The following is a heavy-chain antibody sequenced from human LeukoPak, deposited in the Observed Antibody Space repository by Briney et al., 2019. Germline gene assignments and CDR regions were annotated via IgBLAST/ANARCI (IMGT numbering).Heavy chain of an antibody. Sequence: GGSLRLSRAASGFTFDDYAMHWVRQAPGKGLEWVSGISWNSGSIGYADSVKGRFTISRDNAKNSLYLQMNSLRAEDTALYYCAKDTSSSWYADYFDYWGQGTLVTVSS. CDR2: ISWNSGSI. V-gene: IGHV3-9*01. CDR1: GFTFDDYA. CDR3: AKDTSSSWYADYFDY. J-gene: IGHJ4*02. D-gene: IGHD6-13*01.